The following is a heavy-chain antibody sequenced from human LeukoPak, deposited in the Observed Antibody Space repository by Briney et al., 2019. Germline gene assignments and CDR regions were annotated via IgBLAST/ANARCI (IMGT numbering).Heavy chain of an antibody. V-gene: IGHV1-18*01. CDR1: GYTFTTYG. CDR3: SIGLYDYGDYVD. CDR2: ISAYTGNT. J-gene: IGHJ4*02. Sequence: ASVKVSCKPSGYTFTTYGIIGVPQAPGQGLEGMEWISAYTGNTNYEQKLQRRITITTDTSTIPAYMYLCNLTSDDPAACHFSIGLYDYGDYVDWGQGTLVTVSS. D-gene: IGHD4-17*01.